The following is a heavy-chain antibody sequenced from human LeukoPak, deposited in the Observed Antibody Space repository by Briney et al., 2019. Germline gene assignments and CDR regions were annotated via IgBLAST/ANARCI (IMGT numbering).Heavy chain of an antibody. J-gene: IGHJ4*02. CDR2: INHSGST. CDR3: ARGLVGATLFDY. V-gene: IGHV4-34*01. CDR1: GGSFSGYY. D-gene: IGHD1-26*01. Sequence: SKTLSLTCAVYGGSFSGYYWSWIRQPPGKGLEWIGEINHSGSTNYNPSLKSRVTISVDTSKNQFSLKLSSVTAADTAVYYCARGLVGATLFDYWGQGTLVTVSS.